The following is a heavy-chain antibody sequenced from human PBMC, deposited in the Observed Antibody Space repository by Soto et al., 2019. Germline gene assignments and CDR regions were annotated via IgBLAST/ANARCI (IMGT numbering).Heavy chain of an antibody. CDR3: ARQRDSSSWSDDFAY. CDR1: GGTFSSYT. D-gene: IGHD6-13*01. J-gene: IGHJ4*02. Sequence: QVQLVQSGAEVKKPGSSVKVSCKASGGTFSSYTISWVRQAPGQGLEWMGRIIPILGIANYAQKFQGRVTITADKSTSTAYMELRSLRSEDTAVYYCARQRDSSSWSDDFAYWGQGTLVTVSS. V-gene: IGHV1-69*02. CDR2: IIPILGIA.